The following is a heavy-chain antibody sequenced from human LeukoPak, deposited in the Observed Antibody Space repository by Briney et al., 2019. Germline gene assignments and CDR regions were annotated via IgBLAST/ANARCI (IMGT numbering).Heavy chain of an antibody. V-gene: IGHV4-4*02. D-gene: IGHD6-19*01. J-gene: IGHJ3*02. CDR2: IYTSGST. Sequence: PSETLSLTCAVSGGSISSPSWWTWVRPPPGKGLEWIGRIYTSGSTNYNPSLKSRVTMSVDTSKNQFSLKLSSVTAADTAVYYCARDVSSGWLEDAFDIWGQGTMVTVSS. CDR1: GGSISSPSW. CDR3: ARDVSSGWLEDAFDI.